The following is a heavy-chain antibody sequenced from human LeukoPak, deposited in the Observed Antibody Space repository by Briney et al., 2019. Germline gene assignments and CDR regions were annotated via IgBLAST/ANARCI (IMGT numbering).Heavy chain of an antibody. CDR3: RRGGNVIAL. J-gene: IGHJ3*01. CDR2: INSDESNT. V-gene: IGHV3-74*01. Sequence: GGSLRLSCAASGFTFSHYLMHWVRQAPGKGLVWVSRINSDESNTNSYADSLKGRFIISKDTHKHTLYIQIHSVRAEETAVYFRRRGGNVIALWGQGPTVIVSS. D-gene: IGHD2-21*01. CDR1: GFTFSHYL.